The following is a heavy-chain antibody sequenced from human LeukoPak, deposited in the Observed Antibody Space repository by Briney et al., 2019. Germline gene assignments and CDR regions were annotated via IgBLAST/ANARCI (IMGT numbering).Heavy chain of an antibody. J-gene: IGHJ3*02. CDR1: GGSISSYY. Sequence: SETLSLTCTVSGGSISSYYWSWIRQPAGKGLEWIGRIYTSGSTNYNPSLKSRVTMSVDTSKNQFSLKLSSVTAADTAVYYCARGSLAVAQPFVFDIWGQGTMVTVSS. CDR3: ARGSLAVAQPFVFDI. CDR2: IYTSGST. D-gene: IGHD6-19*01. V-gene: IGHV4-4*07.